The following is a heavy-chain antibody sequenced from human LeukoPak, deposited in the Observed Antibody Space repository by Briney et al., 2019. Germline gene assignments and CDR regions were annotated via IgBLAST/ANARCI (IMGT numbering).Heavy chain of an antibody. D-gene: IGHD3-22*01. V-gene: IGHV4-4*08. CDR2: VYANGIT. CDR3: ARRVYYDTSGYHPTAGYFDL. Sequence: PSETLSLTCTVSGGSIFNYYWHWIRHSPGKGLEWVGYVYANGITAYNTSLRSRGSMYIDTSRSQFSLSLTSVTAADTATYYCARRVYYDTSGYHPTAGYFDLWGRGTLVSVSS. CDR1: GGSIFNYY. J-gene: IGHJ2*01.